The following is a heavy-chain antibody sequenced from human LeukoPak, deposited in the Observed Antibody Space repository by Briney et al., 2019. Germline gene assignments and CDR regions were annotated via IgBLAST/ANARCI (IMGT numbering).Heavy chain of an antibody. CDR2: IYPDDSDT. Sequence: GESLKISCNASGYNFNREWLGWVRPMPRKGLEWMGIIYPDDSDTRYNPSFQGQFAIPVDKSITTAFLQWRSLEASDSAMYYGARMNGVIYLYYFDYWAQGTLGTVST. CDR1: GYNFNREW. V-gene: IGHV5-51*01. J-gene: IGHJ4*02. D-gene: IGHD3-16*01. CDR3: ARMNGVIYLYYFDY.